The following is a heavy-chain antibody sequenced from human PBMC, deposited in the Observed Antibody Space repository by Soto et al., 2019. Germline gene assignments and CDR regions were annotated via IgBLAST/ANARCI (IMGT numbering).Heavy chain of an antibody. D-gene: IGHD2-2*01. Sequence: GGSLRLSCAASGFTFSNAWMSWVRQAPGKGLEWVGRIKSKTDGGTTDYAAPVKGRFTISRDDSKNTLYLQMNSLKTEDTAVYYCTTLYCSSTSCYPVGFDPWGQGTLVTVSS. CDR2: IKSKTDGGTT. J-gene: IGHJ5*02. V-gene: IGHV3-15*01. CDR3: TTLYCSSTSCYPVGFDP. CDR1: GFTFSNAW.